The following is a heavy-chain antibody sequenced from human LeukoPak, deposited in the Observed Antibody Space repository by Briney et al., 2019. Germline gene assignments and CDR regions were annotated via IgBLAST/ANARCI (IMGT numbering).Heavy chain of an antibody. CDR2: INPSGGGT. J-gene: IGHJ5*02. D-gene: IGHD1-26*01. CDR3: APVPLVGATGWFDP. CDR1: GYTFTSYY. V-gene: IGHV1-46*01. Sequence: ASVKVSCKASGYTFTSYYMHWVRQAPGQGLEWMGIINPSGGGTSYAQKFQGRVTMTRDTSTSTAYMELSSLRSEDTAVYYCAPVPLVGATGWFDPWGQGTLVTVSS.